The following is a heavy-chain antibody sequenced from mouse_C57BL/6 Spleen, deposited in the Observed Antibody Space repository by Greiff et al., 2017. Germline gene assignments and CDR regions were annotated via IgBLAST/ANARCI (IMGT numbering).Heavy chain of an antibody. CDR3: ERRGLCDYDGMDY. Sequence: EVQLQQSGPVLVKPGASVKMSCKASGYTFTDYYMNWVKQSHGKSLEWIGVINPYNGGTSYNQKFKGKATVTVDKSSSTAYMELKSLTSEESAFYDCERRGLCDYDGMDYWGQGTSVTVSS. CDR2: INPYNGGT. J-gene: IGHJ4*01. D-gene: IGHD2-4*01. CDR1: GYTFTDYY. V-gene: IGHV1-19*01.